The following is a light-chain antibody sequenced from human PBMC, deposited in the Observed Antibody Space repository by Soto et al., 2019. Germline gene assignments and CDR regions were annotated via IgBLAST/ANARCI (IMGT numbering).Light chain of an antibody. CDR2: AIS. J-gene: IGKJ1*01. Sequence: ENGLTQSPGTRSLSPGQRATLSCRASHTISSSYLAWYQQKPGQAPRLLIYAISDRATGVPDRFRGSGSGTDFTLTITRLEPEDFAVYFCQQYDSSPRTFGQGTKVDIK. CDR3: QQYDSSPRT. CDR1: HTISSSY. V-gene: IGKV3-20*01.